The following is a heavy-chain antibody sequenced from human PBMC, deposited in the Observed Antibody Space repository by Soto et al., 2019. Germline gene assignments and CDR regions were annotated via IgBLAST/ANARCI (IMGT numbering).Heavy chain of an antibody. CDR2: IYYSGST. J-gene: IGHJ6*02. Sequence: SETLSLTCTVSGGSVSSGSDYWSWIRQPPGKGLEWIAYIYYSGSTNYNASLKSRVTISVDTSKNQFSLKLSSVTAADTAVYYCASYDSRGYYWFPQGYYGMDVWGQGTMVTVSS. D-gene: IGHD3-22*01. CDR3: ASYDSRGYYWFPQGYYGMDV. CDR1: GGSVSSGSDY. V-gene: IGHV4-61*01.